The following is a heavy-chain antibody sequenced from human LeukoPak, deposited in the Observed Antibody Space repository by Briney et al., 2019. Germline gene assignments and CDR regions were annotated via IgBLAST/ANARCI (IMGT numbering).Heavy chain of an antibody. CDR2: INPSGGST. CDR1: GYTFTIYY. CDR3: ARVLAAAAPWFDP. D-gene: IGHD6-13*01. J-gene: IGHJ5*02. Sequence: ASVTVSFTASGYTFTIYYMHWVRQAPGQGLEWMGIINPSGGSTSYAQKFQGRVTMTRDTSTSTVYMELSSLRSEDTAVYYCARVLAAAAPWFDPWGQGTLVTVSS. V-gene: IGHV1-46*01.